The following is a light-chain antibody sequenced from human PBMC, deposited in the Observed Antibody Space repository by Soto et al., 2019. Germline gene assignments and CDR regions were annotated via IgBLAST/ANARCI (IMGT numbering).Light chain of an antibody. J-gene: IGKJ4*01. CDR1: QSVSSN. CDR3: QQYKDWPPLT. V-gene: IGKV3-15*01. Sequence: EIVMTQSPATLSVSPGERATLSCRASQSVSSNLAWYQQKAGQAPRLLIYSASTRATGIPARFSGSGSGTEFTLTISSLQSEDFAVYYCQQYKDWPPLTFGGGTKVEIK. CDR2: SAS.